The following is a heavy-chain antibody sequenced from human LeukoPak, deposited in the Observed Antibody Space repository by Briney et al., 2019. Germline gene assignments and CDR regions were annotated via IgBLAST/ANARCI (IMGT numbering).Heavy chain of an antibody. CDR2: IRSKANSYAT. CDR3: AKTTAGYSSGRYPGWPVDY. Sequence: GGSLRLSCAASGFTFSGSAMHWVRQASGKGLEWVGRIRSKANSYATAYAASVKGRFTISRDDSKNTAYLQMNSLRADDTAVYYCAKTTAGYSSGRYPGWPVDYWGQGTLVTVSS. D-gene: IGHD6-19*01. J-gene: IGHJ4*02. CDR1: GFTFSGSA. V-gene: IGHV3-73*01.